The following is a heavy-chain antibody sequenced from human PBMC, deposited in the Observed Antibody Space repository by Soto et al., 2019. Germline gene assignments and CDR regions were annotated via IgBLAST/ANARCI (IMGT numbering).Heavy chain of an antibody. CDR1: GGSISSGGYY. D-gene: IGHD2-21*02. V-gene: IGHV4-31*03. CDR3: ARGHIVVVTATPRWFDP. J-gene: IGHJ5*02. CDR2: IYYSGST. Sequence: QVQLQESGPGLVKPSQTLSLTCTVSGGSISSGGYYWSWIRQHPGKGLEWIGYIYYSGSTYYNPSLKSRVIISVDTSKTQFSLKLSSVTAADTAVYYCARGHIVVVTATPRWFDPWGQGTLVTVSS.